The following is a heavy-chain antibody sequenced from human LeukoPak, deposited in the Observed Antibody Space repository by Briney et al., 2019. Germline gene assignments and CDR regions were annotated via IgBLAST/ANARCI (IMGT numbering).Heavy chain of an antibody. V-gene: IGHV3-74*01. CDR3: ARDKGGSGSYYNVAVATMRY. J-gene: IGHJ4*02. Sequence: GGSLRLSCAASGFTFSSYGMHWVRQAPGKGLVWVSRINSDGSSTSYADSVKGRFTISRDNAKNTLYLQMNSLRAEDTAVYYCARDKGGSGSYYNVAVATMRYWGQGTLVTVSS. CDR2: INSDGSST. D-gene: IGHD3-10*01. CDR1: GFTFSSYG.